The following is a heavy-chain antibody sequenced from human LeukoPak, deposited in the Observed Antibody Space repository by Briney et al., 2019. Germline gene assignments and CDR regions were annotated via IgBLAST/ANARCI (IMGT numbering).Heavy chain of an antibody. D-gene: IGHD6-6*01. V-gene: IGHV1-69-2*01. J-gene: IGHJ4*02. Sequence: ASVKVSCKVSGYTFTDCYMHWVQQAPGKGLEWMGLVDPEDGETIYAEKFQGRVTITADTSTDTAYMELSSLRSEGTAVYYCASGQLSGNWGQGTLVTVSS. CDR1: GYTFTDCY. CDR3: ASGQLSGN. CDR2: VDPEDGET.